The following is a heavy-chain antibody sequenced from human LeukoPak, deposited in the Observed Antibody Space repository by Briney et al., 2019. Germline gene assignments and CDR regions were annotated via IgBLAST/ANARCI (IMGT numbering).Heavy chain of an antibody. Sequence: ASVKVSYKASGYTFTGYYIHWVRQAPGQGLEWMGWINPSTGGTMYAQKFQGRVTVTRDTSISTAYMDLRSLRSDDTAVYYCARNSPGDRFDYWGQGTLVTVSS. V-gene: IGHV1-2*02. CDR3: ARNSPGDRFDY. CDR1: GYTFTGYY. J-gene: IGHJ4*02. D-gene: IGHD2-2*01. CDR2: INPSTGGT.